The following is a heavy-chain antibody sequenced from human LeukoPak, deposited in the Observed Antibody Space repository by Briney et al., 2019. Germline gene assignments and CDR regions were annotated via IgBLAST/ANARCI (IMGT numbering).Heavy chain of an antibody. J-gene: IGHJ4*02. V-gene: IGHV3-48*01. CDR2: IGISSGNT. D-gene: IGHD4-17*01. CDR1: GFPFIDYS. CDR3: AKDPDYGIDY. Sequence: PGGSLRLSCTASGFPFIDYSMNWVRQAPGKGLEWISYIGISSGNTKYADSVKGRFTISRDNSKNTLYLQMNSLRAEDTAVYYCAKDPDYGIDYWGQGTLVTVSS.